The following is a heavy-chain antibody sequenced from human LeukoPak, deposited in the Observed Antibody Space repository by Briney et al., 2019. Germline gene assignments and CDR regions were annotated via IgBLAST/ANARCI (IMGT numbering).Heavy chain of an antibody. D-gene: IGHD4-11*01. CDR2: INWNGGSV. Sequence: PGGSLRLSCAASGLTFDDYAMHWVRQAPGKGLEWVSGINWNGGSVGYADSVKGRFMISRDNSKNSLYLQMNSLRTEDAALYYCVKDKRRGGIQFSPYYFDFWGQGTLVTVSS. CDR3: VKDKRRGGIQFSPYYFDF. CDR1: GLTFDDYA. V-gene: IGHV3-9*01. J-gene: IGHJ4*02.